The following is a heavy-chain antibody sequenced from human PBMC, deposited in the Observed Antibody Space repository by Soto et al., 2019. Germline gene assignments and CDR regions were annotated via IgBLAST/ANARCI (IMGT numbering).Heavy chain of an antibody. CDR2: IKEDGSEK. Sequence: GGSLRLSCAASGFTFSSYCMSWVRQAPGKGLEWVANIKEDGSEKYYVDSVKGRFTISRDNTKNSLYLQMNSLRAEDTAVYYCARDLRGYSYGPTDYWGQGTLVTVSS. CDR3: ARDLRGYSYGPTDY. CDR1: GFTFSSYC. D-gene: IGHD5-18*01. V-gene: IGHV3-7*01. J-gene: IGHJ4*02.